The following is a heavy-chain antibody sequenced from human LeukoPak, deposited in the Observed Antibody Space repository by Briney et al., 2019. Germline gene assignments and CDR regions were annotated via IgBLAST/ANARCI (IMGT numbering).Heavy chain of an antibody. CDR3: ACSGFIRWFDY. CDR2: INHSGST. D-gene: IGHD2-15*01. CDR1: GGSFSGYY. Sequence: SETLSLTCAVYGGSFSGYYWSWIRQPPGKGLEWIGEINHSGSTNYNPSLKSRVTISVDTSKNQFSLKLSSVTAADTAVYYCACSGFIRWFDYWGQGTLVTVSS. J-gene: IGHJ4*02. V-gene: IGHV4-34*01.